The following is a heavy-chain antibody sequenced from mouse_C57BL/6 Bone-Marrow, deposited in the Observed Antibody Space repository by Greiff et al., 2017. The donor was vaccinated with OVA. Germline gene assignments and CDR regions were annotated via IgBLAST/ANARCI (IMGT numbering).Heavy chain of an antibody. CDR1: GYSFTGYY. CDR2: INPSTGGT. CDR3: ARYGFSAY. J-gene: IGHJ3*01. D-gene: IGHD2-2*01. Sequence: VQLKESGPELVKPGASVKISCKASGYSFTGYYMNWVKQSPEKSLEWIGEINPSTGGTTYNQKFKAKATLTVDKSSSTAYMQLKSLTSEDSAVYYCARYGFSAYWGQGTLVTVSA. V-gene: IGHV1-42*01.